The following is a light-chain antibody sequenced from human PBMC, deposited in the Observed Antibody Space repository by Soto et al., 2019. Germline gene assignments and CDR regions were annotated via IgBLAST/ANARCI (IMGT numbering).Light chain of an antibody. CDR2: DAS. CDR3: QQSYSTPRT. Sequence: EVVMRQSPATLSVSPGEGATLSCRASQGIGDTLAWYQHKPGQTPRLLIYDASNRATGIPARFSGSGSGTDFTLTISSLEPEDFATYYCQQSYSTPRTFGQGTKVDIK. V-gene: IGKV3D-11*01. CDR1: QGIGDT. J-gene: IGKJ1*01.